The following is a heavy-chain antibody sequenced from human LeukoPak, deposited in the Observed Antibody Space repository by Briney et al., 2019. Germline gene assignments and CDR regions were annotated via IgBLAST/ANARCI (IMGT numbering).Heavy chain of an antibody. CDR3: ARGAYYNFWSGFYYSPHFDY. Sequence: ASVKVSCKASGYTFSSGYYLHWVRQAPGQGLEWMGWINPNNGDTNYAQKLQGRVTMTRDTSISTAYMELSRLRSDDAAVYFCARGAYYNFWSGFYYSPHFDYWGQGTLVTVSS. CDR1: GYTFSSGYY. V-gene: IGHV1-2*02. J-gene: IGHJ4*02. CDR2: INPNNGDT. D-gene: IGHD3-3*01.